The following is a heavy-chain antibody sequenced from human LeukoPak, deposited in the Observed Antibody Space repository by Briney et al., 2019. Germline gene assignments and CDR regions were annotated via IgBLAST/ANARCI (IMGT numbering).Heavy chain of an antibody. Sequence: SETLSLTCTVSGGSISSGDYFWRWIRQPPGKGLEWIGYIHHSGSTYHNPSLKSRVTTSVDTSKNQFSLKLSSVTAADTAVYYCARSGYSGYDNTGNFDSWGQGTLVTVSS. J-gene: IGHJ4*02. V-gene: IGHV4-30-4*01. CDR2: IHHSGST. CDR3: ARSGYSGYDNTGNFDS. CDR1: GGSISSGDYF. D-gene: IGHD5-12*01.